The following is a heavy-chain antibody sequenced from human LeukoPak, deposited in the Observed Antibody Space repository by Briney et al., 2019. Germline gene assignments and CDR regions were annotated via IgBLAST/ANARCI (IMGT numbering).Heavy chain of an antibody. V-gene: IGHV4-38-2*02. D-gene: IGHD4-17*01. CDR3: ARYDYGDPIDY. CDR2: IYHSGRT. CDR1: GYSISSGYY. Sequence: SETLSLTCTVAGYSISSGYYWGWIRQPPGKGLEWIGSIYHSGRTYYNPSLKSRVTISIDTSKNQFSLKLSSVTAADTAVYYRARYDYGDPIDYWGQGTLVTVSS. J-gene: IGHJ4*02.